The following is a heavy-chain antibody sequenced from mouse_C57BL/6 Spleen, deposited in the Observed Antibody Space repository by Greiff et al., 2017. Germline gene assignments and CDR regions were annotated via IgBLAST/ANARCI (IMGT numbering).Heavy chain of an antibody. D-gene: IGHD1-1*01. V-gene: IGHV1-4*01. CDR1: GYTFTSYT. CDR3: ARLGSSYAMDY. J-gene: IGHJ4*01. Sequence: QVQLQQSGAELARPGASVKMSCKASGYTFTSYTMHWVKQRPGQGLEWIGYINPSSGYTKYNQKFKDKATLTADKSTSTAYMQLSSLTSEDSAVYYCARLGSSYAMDYWGQGTSVTVSS. CDR2: INPSSGYT.